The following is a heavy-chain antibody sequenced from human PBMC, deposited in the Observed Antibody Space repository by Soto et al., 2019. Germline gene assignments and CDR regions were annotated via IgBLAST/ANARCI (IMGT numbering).Heavy chain of an antibody. CDR3: GRELQGLGMVLVAALDF. Sequence: GGSLRLSWAGSGFNIESFTMHWVRQAPGKGLEWVSCITKDGYMHYADSVRGRFTIATDNAKDYLYLQMDSLRAEGTAVGHCGRELQGLGMVLVAALDFWGQGTLVTGS. CDR1: GFNIESFT. V-gene: IGHV3-21*01. D-gene: IGHD2-21*02. CDR2: ITKDGYM. J-gene: IGHJ4*02.